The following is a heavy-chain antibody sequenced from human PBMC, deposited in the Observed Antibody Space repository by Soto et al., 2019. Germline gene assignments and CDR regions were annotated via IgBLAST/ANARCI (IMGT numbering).Heavy chain of an antibody. Sequence: SETLSLTXTVSGGSVSNSNYYWGWIRQSPGKGLEWIGSVYYRGRSYSKSSVKSRVTISVDTSKNQFSLNSNSVTASDTAVYYCVSQRTSVLTQAYFDYWGPGALVTVSS. J-gene: IGHJ4*02. CDR1: GGSVSNSNYY. CDR3: VSQRTSVLTQAYFDY. V-gene: IGHV4-39*01. CDR2: VYYRGRS. D-gene: IGHD2-8*01.